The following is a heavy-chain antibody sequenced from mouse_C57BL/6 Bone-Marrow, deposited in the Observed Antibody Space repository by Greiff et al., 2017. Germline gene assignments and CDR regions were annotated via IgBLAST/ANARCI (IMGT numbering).Heavy chain of an antibody. CDR3: ARGSFAY. J-gene: IGHJ3*01. CDR2: ISSGSSTI. Sequence: EVHLVESGGGLVKPGGSLKLSCAASGFTFSDYGMHWVRQAPETGLEWVAYISSGSSTIYYADTVKGRFTISRDNAKNTLFLQMTSLRSEDTARYYGARGSFAYWGQGTLVTVSA. CDR1: GFTFSDYG. V-gene: IGHV5-17*01.